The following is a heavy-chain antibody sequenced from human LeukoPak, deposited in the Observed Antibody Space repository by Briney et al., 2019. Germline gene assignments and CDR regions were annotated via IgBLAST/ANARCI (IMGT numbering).Heavy chain of an antibody. D-gene: IGHD3-3*01. CDR2: ISYDGSNK. CDR3: ARELGSDDFSPAFDI. V-gene: IGHV3-30-3*01. CDR1: GFTFSSYA. Sequence: GGSLRLSCAASGFTFSSYAMHWVRQAPGKGLEWVAVISYDGSNKYYADSVKGRFTISRDNSKNTLYLQMNSLRADDTAVYYCARELGSDDFSPAFDIWGQGTMVTVSS. J-gene: IGHJ3*02.